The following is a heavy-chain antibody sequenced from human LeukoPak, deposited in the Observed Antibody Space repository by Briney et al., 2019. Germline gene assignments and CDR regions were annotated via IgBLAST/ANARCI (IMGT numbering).Heavy chain of an antibody. CDR3: ASASSHRTAAGGDY. CDR1: GFTFSPYW. CDR2: INGDGGSR. D-gene: IGHD6-13*01. Sequence: QPGGSLRLSCAASGFTFSPYWMHWARKAPGKGLVWVSRINGDGGSRNYADSVKGRFTISRDNAKNTLYLQMSSLRVEDTAVYYCASASSHRTAAGGDYWGQGTLVTVST. V-gene: IGHV3-74*01. J-gene: IGHJ4*02.